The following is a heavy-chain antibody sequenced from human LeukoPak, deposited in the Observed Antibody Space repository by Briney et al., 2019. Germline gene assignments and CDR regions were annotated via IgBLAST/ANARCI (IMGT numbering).Heavy chain of an antibody. Sequence: SETLSLTCTVSGGSISSYYWSWIRQPPGKGLEWIGYIYYSGSTNYNPSLKSRVTISVDTSKNQFSLKLNSVTAADTAVYYCARVTIVGATDFDYWGQGTLVTVSS. CDR3: ARVTIVGATDFDY. D-gene: IGHD1-26*01. CDR1: GGSISSYY. V-gene: IGHV4-59*01. J-gene: IGHJ4*02. CDR2: IYYSGST.